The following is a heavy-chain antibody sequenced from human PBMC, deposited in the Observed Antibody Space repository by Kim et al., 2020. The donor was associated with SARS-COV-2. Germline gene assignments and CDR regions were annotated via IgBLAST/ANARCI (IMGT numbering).Heavy chain of an antibody. V-gene: IGHV1-3*01. Sequence: ASVKVSCKASGYTFTSFAIHWVRQAPGQSLEWMGWIIADNGDTKYSQRFHDRVTITRDTSANTAYLELRSLRFEGSAVYYCARGSSGWYVFSYWGPGTLV. CDR3: ARGSSGWYVFSY. CDR1: GYTFTSFA. D-gene: IGHD6-19*01. CDR2: IIADNGDT. J-gene: IGHJ4*02.